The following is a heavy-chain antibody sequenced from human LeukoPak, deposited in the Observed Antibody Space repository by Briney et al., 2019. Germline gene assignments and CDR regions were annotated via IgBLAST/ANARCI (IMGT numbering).Heavy chain of an antibody. CDR1: GGSISSSRYY. V-gene: IGHV4-39*01. CDR2: MYYSGSI. D-gene: IGHD1-26*01. CDR3: ATPYSGGYHGLDI. J-gene: IGHJ3*02. Sequence: SETQSLTCTVSGGSISSSRYYWGWIRRPPGKGLPWIGRMYYSGSIYYNPSVRSRVTISVDTSRNQFYLKLSRVTAADTAVYYCATPYSGGYHGLDIWGQGTMITVSS.